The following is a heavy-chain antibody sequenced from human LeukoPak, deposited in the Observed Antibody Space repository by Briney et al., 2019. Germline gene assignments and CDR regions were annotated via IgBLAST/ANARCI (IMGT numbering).Heavy chain of an antibody. CDR2: ISGYNGNT. CDR1: GYTFTSHD. D-gene: IGHD6-19*01. V-gene: IGHV1-18*04. Sequence: GASVKVSCKTSGYTFTSHDISWVRQAPGQGLEWVGWISGYNGNTNYARKLQGRVTVTTDTSTNTACMDLRSLISDDTAVYYCARGGAVAGYDYWGQGTLVTVSS. CDR3: ARGGAVAGYDY. J-gene: IGHJ4*02.